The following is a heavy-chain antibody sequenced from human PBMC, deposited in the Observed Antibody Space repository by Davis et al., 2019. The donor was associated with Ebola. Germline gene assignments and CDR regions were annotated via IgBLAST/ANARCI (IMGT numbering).Heavy chain of an antibody. V-gene: IGHV4-34*01. CDR3: ARGLIYYGSGRYRPTAPFDP. D-gene: IGHD3-10*01. Sequence: MPSETLSLTCAVYSGSFSGYYWSWIRQSPGKGLEGIGEIKHSGSTNYNPSLKSRVTISVDTSKNQFSLKLSSVTAADTAVYYCARGLIYYGSGRYRPTAPFDPWGQGTLVTVSS. J-gene: IGHJ5*02. CDR2: IKHSGST. CDR1: SGSFSGYY.